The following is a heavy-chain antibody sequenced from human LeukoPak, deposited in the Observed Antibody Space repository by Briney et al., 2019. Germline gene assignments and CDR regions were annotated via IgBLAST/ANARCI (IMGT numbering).Heavy chain of an antibody. CDR1: GFTFSGSA. CDR3: TGSPSRDVDSSRGDY. Sequence: PGGSLRLSCAASGFTFSGSAMHWVRQASGKGLEWVGRIRSKANSYATAYAASVKGRFTISRDDSKNTAYLQMNSLKTEDTAGYYWTGSPSRDVDSSRGDYWGQGTLVTVSS. J-gene: IGHJ4*02. CDR2: IRSKANSYAT. V-gene: IGHV3-73*01. D-gene: IGHD6-13*01.